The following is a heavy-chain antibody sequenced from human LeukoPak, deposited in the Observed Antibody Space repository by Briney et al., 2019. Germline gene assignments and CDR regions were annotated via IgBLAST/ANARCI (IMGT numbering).Heavy chain of an antibody. D-gene: IGHD6-13*01. CDR3: ARGPYSSSWYRPY. J-gene: IGHJ4*02. CDR2: SRSNK. V-gene: IGHV3-21*01. Sequence: SRSNKYYADSVKGRFTISRDNAKNSLYLQMSSLRVEDTAVYYCARGPYSSSWYRPYWGQGTLVTVSS.